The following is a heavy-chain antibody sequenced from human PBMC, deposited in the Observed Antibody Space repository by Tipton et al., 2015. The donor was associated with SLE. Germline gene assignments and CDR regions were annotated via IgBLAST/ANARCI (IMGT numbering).Heavy chain of an antibody. J-gene: IGHJ4*02. V-gene: IGHV4-31*03. CDR2: IYYSGST. CDR1: GGSISSGGYY. Sequence: TLSLTCTVSGGSISSGGYYWSWIRQHPGKGLEWLGYIYYSGSTYYNPSLQSRVTISVDTSKNQFSLKLSSVTAADTAVYYCARVESDYGDCWGQGTLVTVSS. CDR3: ARVESDYGDC.